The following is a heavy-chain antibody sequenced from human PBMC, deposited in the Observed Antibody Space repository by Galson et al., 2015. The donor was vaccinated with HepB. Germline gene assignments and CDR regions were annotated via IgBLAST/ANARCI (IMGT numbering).Heavy chain of an antibody. D-gene: IGHD3-10*01. CDR1: GASIISGGYC. Sequence: LSLTCTVSGASIISGGYCWRCIRQHPGKGLAWIGYIYYSGSTYYNPSLKSQVTIVVDTSNNQFSLKMHSVTAADTAVYYCARGTVLLDYCPGSPFDPWGQGTPVTGPS. V-gene: IGHV4-31*01. J-gene: IGHJ5*02. CDR3: ARGTVLLDYCPGSPFDP. CDR2: IYYSGST.